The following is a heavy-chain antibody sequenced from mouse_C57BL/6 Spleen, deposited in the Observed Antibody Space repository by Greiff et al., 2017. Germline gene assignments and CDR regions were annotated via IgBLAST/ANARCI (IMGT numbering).Heavy chain of an antibody. CDR1: GYAFSSSW. CDR2: IYPGEGDT. V-gene: IGHV1-82*01. D-gene: IGHD4-1*01. J-gene: IGHJ2*01. Sequence: VQLQQSGPELVKPGASVKISCKASGYAFSSSWMNWVKQRPGKGLEGIGRIYPGEGDTNYNGKFKGKATLTADKSSSTAYMQLSSLTSEDSAVYFCARGWDEYFDYWGQGTTLTVAS. CDR3: ARGWDEYFDY.